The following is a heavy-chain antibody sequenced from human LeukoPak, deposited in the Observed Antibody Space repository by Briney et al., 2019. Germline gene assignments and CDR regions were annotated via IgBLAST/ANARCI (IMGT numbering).Heavy chain of an antibody. Sequence: SETLSLTCTVSGGSISNYYWSSIRQPPGKGLEWIGYIYYSGSTNYNPSLKSRVTISVDTSKYRFSLRLSSVTAADTAVYYCARYRGNSDAFDIWGQGTMVTVSS. CDR3: ARYRGNSDAFDI. V-gene: IGHV4-59*08. D-gene: IGHD4-23*01. CDR1: GGSISNYY. J-gene: IGHJ3*02. CDR2: IYYSGST.